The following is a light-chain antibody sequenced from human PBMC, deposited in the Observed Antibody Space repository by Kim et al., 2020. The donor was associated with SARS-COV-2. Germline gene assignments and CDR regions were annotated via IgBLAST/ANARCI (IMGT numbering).Light chain of an antibody. Sequence: SYELTQPPSVSVSPGQTARITCSGDALAKQYAYWYQQKPGQAPVLVIYKDSERPSGIPERFSGSSSGTTATLTISGVQAEDEADYYCQSADSSFWVFGGGTQLTVL. V-gene: IGLV3-25*03. CDR1: ALAKQY. J-gene: IGLJ3*02. CDR3: QSADSSFWV. CDR2: KDS.